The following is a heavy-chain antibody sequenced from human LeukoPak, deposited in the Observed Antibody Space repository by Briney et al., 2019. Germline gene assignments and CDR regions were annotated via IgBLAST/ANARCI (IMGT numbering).Heavy chain of an antibody. Sequence: GGFLRLSCAASGFTFSSYAMGWVRQAPGKGLEWVSSVSGSGDSTYYADSVKGRFTISRDNSKNALYLQMNSLRAEDTALYYCAKVFSSYYDSSGIDYWGQGTLVTVSS. V-gene: IGHV3-23*01. CDR1: GFTFSSYA. J-gene: IGHJ4*02. CDR2: VSGSGDST. CDR3: AKVFSSYYDSSGIDY. D-gene: IGHD3-22*01.